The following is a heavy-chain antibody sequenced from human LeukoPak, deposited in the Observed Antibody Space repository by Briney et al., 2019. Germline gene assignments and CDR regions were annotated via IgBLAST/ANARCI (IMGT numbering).Heavy chain of an antibody. D-gene: IGHD2-15*01. Sequence: SETLSLTCTVSGGSISNYYWSWIRQPPGKGLECIGYIYYSGSTNYNPSLKSRVTISVDTSKNQFSLRLSSVTAADTAVYYCARQREYCSGVSCYSDVFDIWGQGTMVTVSS. CDR3: ARQREYCSGVSCYSDVFDI. CDR2: IYYSGST. J-gene: IGHJ3*02. CDR1: GGSISNYY. V-gene: IGHV4-59*08.